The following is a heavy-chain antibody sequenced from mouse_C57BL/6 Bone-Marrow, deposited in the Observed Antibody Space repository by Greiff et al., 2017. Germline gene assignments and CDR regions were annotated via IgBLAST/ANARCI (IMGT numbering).Heavy chain of an antibody. CDR1: GYTFTSYW. Sequence: VQLQQPGAELVMPGASVKLSCKASGYTFTSYWMHWVKQRPGQGLEWIGEIDPSDSYTNYNQKFKGKSTLTVDKSSSTAYMQLSSLTSEDSAVYYCARADYYGPWYFDVWGTGTTVTVSS. CDR2: IDPSDSYT. CDR3: ARADYYGPWYFDV. J-gene: IGHJ1*03. D-gene: IGHD1-1*01. V-gene: IGHV1-69*01.